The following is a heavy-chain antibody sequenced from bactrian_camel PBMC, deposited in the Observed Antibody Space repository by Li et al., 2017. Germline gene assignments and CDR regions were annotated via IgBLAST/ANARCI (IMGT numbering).Heavy chain of an antibody. CDR2: IHSDGSVT. Sequence: VQLVESGGGSVLAGGSLRLSCAVSGYTYSRYYLGWFRQAPGKEREGVAAIHSDGSVTYGDSVKGRFTISSDSGMRTVSLQMDNLKPEDTATYFCGHDWRAHVVRCSARQITLPFGQGTQVTVS. V-gene: IGHV3S40*01. CDR1: GYTYSRYY. D-gene: IGHD1*01. J-gene: IGHJ4*01.